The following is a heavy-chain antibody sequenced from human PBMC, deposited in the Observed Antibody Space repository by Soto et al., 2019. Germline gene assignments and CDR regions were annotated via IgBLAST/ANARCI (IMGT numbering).Heavy chain of an antibody. V-gene: IGHV3-21*01. CDR2: ISSSSSYI. J-gene: IGHJ4*02. CDR1: GFTFSSYS. CDR3: ARAPRYCSSTSCSNY. D-gene: IGHD2-2*01. Sequence: GGSLRLSCAASGFTFSSYSMNWVRQAPGKGLEWVSSISSSSSYIYYADSVKGRFTISRDNAKNSLYLQMNSLRAEDTAVYYCARAPRYCSSTSCSNYWGQGTLVTVSS.